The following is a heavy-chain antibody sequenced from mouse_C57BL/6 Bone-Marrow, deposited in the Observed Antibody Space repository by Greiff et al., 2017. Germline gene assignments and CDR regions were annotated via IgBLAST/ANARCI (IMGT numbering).Heavy chain of an antibody. V-gene: IGHV5-12*01. CDR3: AMPHYGSSTSGVPYGYFDV. Sequence: EVMLVESGGGLVQPGGSLKLSCAASGFTFSYYYMYWVRQTPEKRLEWVAYIINGGGRTYYPDTVKGRFTISRDNAKNTLYLQMSRLKSEDTAMYYCAMPHYGSSTSGVPYGYFDVWGTGTTVTVSS. D-gene: IGHD1-1*01. J-gene: IGHJ1*03. CDR1: GFTFSYYY. CDR2: IINGGGRT.